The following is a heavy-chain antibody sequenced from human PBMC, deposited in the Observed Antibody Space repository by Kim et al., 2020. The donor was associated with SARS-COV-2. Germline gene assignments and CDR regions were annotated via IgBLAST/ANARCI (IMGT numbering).Heavy chain of an antibody. CDR2: INPNSGGT. Sequence: ASVKVSCKAAGYTFTGYYMHWVRQAPGQGLEWMGRINPNSGGTNYAQKFQGRVTMTRDTSISTAYMELSRLRSDDTAVYYCARDPPSSSSSLYYFDYWGQGTLVTVSS. D-gene: IGHD6-6*01. CDR1: GYTFTGYY. V-gene: IGHV1-2*06. J-gene: IGHJ4*02. CDR3: ARDPPSSSSSLYYFDY.